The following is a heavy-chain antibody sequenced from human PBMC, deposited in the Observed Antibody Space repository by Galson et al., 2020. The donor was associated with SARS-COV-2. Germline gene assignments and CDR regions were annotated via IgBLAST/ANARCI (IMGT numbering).Heavy chain of an antibody. V-gene: IGHV2-70*01. J-gene: IGHJ4*02. Sequence: SGHTLVKPTQPLTLNYTFSGFSLTSNGMCVTWIRQPPGKALERLALLDWDDEKHYSTTLKTRLTMSKDTSRNQVVLTMTNMAPVDTGTYYWARMTWNGIFVDYWGQGIRVTVAS. D-gene: IGHD1-1*01. CDR3: ARMTWNGIFVDY. CDR2: LDWDDEK. CDR1: GFSLTSNGMC.